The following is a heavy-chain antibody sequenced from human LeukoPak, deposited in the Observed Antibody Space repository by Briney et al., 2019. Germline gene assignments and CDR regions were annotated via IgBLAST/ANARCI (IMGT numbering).Heavy chain of an antibody. V-gene: IGHV3-23*01. CDR1: GFTFSTYA. CDR3: AKLDTFDYYFDY. CDR2: ISGSGGST. D-gene: IGHD3-16*01. Sequence: GGSLRLSCAASGFTFSTYAMSWVRQAPGRGLEWVSAISGSGGSTYYADSVKGRFTISRDNSKNTLYLQMNSLRAEDTAVYYCAKLDTFDYYFDYWGQGTLVTVSS. J-gene: IGHJ4*02.